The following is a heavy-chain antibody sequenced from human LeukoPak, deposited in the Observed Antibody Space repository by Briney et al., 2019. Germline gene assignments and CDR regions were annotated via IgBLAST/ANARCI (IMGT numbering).Heavy chain of an antibody. CDR1: GDTLTELS. J-gene: IGHJ4*02. V-gene: IGHV1-24*01. CDR2: FDPEDGET. Sequence: GSVKVSCKDSGDTLTELSMHWVRQAPGKGLEWMGGFDPEDGETIYAQKFQARVTMTEDTSTDTAYMELSSLRSEDTAVYYCATEEFDYWGQGTLVTVSS. CDR3: ATEEFDY.